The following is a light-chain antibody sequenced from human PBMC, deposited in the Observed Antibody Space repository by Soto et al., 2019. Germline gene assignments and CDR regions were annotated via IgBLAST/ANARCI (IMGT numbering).Light chain of an antibody. Sequence: IQLTQSPSSLSAPVGHTGNITCRACQSISTYLNWYQQKPGNATKVLIFAASSLLIGVTSRFSVSGSGTDFTLNTSRLEPEDFATYHCQQLNSYTVTFGQGNKVEI. CDR1: QSISTY. V-gene: IGKV1-39*01. CDR3: QQLNSYTVT. J-gene: IGKJ1*01. CDR2: AAS.